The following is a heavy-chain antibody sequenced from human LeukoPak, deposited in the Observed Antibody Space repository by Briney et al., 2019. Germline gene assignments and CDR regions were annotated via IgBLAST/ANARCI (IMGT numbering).Heavy chain of an antibody. D-gene: IGHD3-10*01. CDR3: ARAARGVAPPYYYYYYYMDV. V-gene: IGHV4-59*01. J-gene: IGHJ6*03. CDR1: GGSISSYY. Sequence: PSETLSLTCTVSGGSISSYYWSWIRQPPGKGLEWIGYIYYSGSTNYNPSLKSRVTISVDTSKNQFSLKLSSVTAADTAVYYCARAARGVAPPYYYYYYYMDVWGKGTTVTVSS. CDR2: IYYSGST.